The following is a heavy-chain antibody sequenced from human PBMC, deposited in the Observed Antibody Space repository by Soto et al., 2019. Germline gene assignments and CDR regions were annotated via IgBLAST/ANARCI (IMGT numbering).Heavy chain of an antibody. CDR2: IGRTNNT. D-gene: IGHD3-16*02. V-gene: IGHV3-23*01. CDR1: VFTFSNSA. Sequence: LXLSCAASVFTFSNSAMTWVRQALGKGPEWVSSIGRTNNTHYADSVKGRFAISRDNSQDTLYLQMNSLTAEDTAVYFCAKVDAYSYRTDHWGQGTLVTVSS. J-gene: IGHJ4*02. CDR3: AKVDAYSYRTDH.